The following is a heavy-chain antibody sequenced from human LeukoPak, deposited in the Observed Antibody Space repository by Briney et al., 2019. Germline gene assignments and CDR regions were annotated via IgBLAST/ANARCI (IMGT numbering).Heavy chain of an antibody. J-gene: IGHJ6*02. Sequence: EAGGSLRLSCAASGFTFSSYSMNWVRQAPGKGLEWVSSISSSSSYIYYADSVKGRFTISRDNAKNSLYLQMNSLRAEDTAVYYYARFSIAARPWDGMDVWGQGTTVTVSS. CDR2: ISSSSSYI. V-gene: IGHV3-21*01. CDR3: ARFSIAARPWDGMDV. CDR1: GFTFSSYS. D-gene: IGHD6-6*01.